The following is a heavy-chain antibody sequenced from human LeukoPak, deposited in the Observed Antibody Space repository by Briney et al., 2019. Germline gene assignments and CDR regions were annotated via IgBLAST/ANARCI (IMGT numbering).Heavy chain of an antibody. D-gene: IGHD3-22*01. Sequence: GGSLRLSCAASGFTFSSYGVHWVRQAPGKGLEWVAVISYDGSNKYYADSVKGRFTISRDNSKNTLYLQMNSLRAEDTAVYYCAKDKPYYDSSGYVGPILDYWGQGTLVTVSS. J-gene: IGHJ4*02. CDR2: ISYDGSNK. CDR3: AKDKPYYDSSGYVGPILDY. CDR1: GFTFSSYG. V-gene: IGHV3-30*18.